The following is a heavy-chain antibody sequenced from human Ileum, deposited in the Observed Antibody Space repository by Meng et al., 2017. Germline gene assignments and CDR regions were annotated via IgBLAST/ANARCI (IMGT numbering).Heavy chain of an antibody. J-gene: IGHJ4*02. CDR2: INPKSGIR. CDR3: SGASSSSYLGY. CDR1: GYTFTDYY. V-gene: IGHV1-2*06. Sequence: QVQLVQSGAEVTKPGAPAKVSCKTSGYTFTDYYIKWLRQAPGQGLEWMGRINPKSGIRHYAQKFQGRVTMTSDTSTSTAYMEVSGLTSDDTAVYYCSGASSSSYLGYWGQGTLVTVSS. D-gene: IGHD6-13*01.